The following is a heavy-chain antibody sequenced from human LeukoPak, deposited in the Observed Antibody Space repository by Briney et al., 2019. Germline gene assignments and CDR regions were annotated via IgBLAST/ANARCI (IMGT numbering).Heavy chain of an antibody. CDR1: GYTFTSYG. D-gene: IGHD4-23*01. J-gene: IGHJ3*02. V-gene: IGHV1-18*01. CDR3: ARRWPGDNAFDI. Sequence: ASVKVSCRASGYTFTSYGISWVRQAPGQGLEWMGWISAYNGNTNYAQKLQGRVTMTTDTSTSTAYMELRSLRSDDTAVYYCARRWPGDNAFDIWGQGTMVTVSS. CDR2: ISAYNGNT.